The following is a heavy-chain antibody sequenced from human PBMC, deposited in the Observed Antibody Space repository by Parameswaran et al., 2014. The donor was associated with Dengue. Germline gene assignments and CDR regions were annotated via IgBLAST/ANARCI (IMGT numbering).Heavy chain of an antibody. CDR3: ARHWWVGSGSYYNDYYYMDV. J-gene: IGHJ6*03. V-gene: IGHV5-51*01. Sequence: VRQMPGKGLEWMGIIYPGDSDTRYSPSFQGQVTISADKSISTAYLQWSSLKASDTAMYYCARHWWVGSGSYYNDYYYMDVWGKGTTVTVSS. D-gene: IGHD3-10*01. CDR2: IYPGDSDT.